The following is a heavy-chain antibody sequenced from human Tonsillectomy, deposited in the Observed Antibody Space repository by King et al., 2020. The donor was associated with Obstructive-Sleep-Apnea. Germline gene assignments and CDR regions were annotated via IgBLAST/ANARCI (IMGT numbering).Heavy chain of an antibody. Sequence: VQLQESGPGLVKPSQTLSLTCTVSGGSISSGGYYWSWIRQHPGKGLEWIGYIYYSGSTYYNPSLKSRVTISVDTPKSQFSLRLSSVTAADTAVYYCARGSLPLNAFDIWGQGTMVTVSS. J-gene: IGHJ3*02. CDR1: GGSISSGGYY. CDR3: ARGSLPLNAFDI. V-gene: IGHV4-31*03. CDR2: IYYSGST.